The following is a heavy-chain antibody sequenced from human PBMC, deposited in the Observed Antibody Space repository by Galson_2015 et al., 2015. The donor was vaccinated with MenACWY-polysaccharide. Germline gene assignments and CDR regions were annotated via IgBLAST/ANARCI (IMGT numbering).Heavy chain of an antibody. D-gene: IGHD2-21*02. Sequence: SLRLSFAASGFTFSSYWMHWVRQAPGEGLVWVSRINTDGSSTSYADSVKGRFTVSRDNAKNTVYLQMNSLRAEDTAVYYCARDPHCGAGCSIHDAFDVWGQGSKVTVSS. V-gene: IGHV3-74*01. CDR3: ARDPHCGAGCSIHDAFDV. CDR1: GFTFSSYW. CDR2: INTDGSST. J-gene: IGHJ3*01.